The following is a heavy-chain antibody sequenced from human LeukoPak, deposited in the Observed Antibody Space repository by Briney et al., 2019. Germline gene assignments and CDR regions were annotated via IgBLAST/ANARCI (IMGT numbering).Heavy chain of an antibody. CDR2: IYYSGST. Sequence: PSETLSLTCTVSGGSISSYYWSWIRQPPGKGLEWIGYIYYSGSTNYNPSLKSRVTISVDTSKNQFSLKLSSVTAADTAVYYCARGSQYSSSFMIDPWGQGTLVTVSS. D-gene: IGHD6-13*01. J-gene: IGHJ5*02. V-gene: IGHV4-59*01. CDR3: ARGSQYSSSFMIDP. CDR1: GGSISSYY.